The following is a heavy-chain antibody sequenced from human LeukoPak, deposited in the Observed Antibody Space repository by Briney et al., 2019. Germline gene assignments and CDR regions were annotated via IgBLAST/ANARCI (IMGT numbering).Heavy chain of an antibody. CDR1: GYTFTVYY. CDR2: INPNSGVT. J-gene: IGHJ3*02. D-gene: IGHD1-26*01. Sequence: ASVTVSCKGSGYTFTVYYIYWVRQAPGQGLEWMGWINPNSGVTNYAHKFQGRVTMTRDTSISTAYMELSRLRSDDTAVYYCARDVGIVGALDIWSQGTRVTVSS. CDR3: ARDVGIVGALDI. V-gene: IGHV1-2*02.